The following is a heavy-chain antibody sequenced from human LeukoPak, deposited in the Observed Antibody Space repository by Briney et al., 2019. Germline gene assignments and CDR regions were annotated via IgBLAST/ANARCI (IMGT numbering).Heavy chain of an antibody. V-gene: IGHV1-69*05. CDR2: IIPIFGTA. CDR1: RGIFISYD. Sequence: SVKVSCKASRGIFISYDISWVRQAPGQGVEWMGGIIPIFGTANYAQKFQGRVTITTDEYTSTAYMEVRSLRSEDTAVYYCARASDYVWGSYRYRPYYYYMDVWGKGTTVTVS. D-gene: IGHD3-16*02. J-gene: IGHJ6*03. CDR3: ARASDYVWGSYRYRPYYYYMDV.